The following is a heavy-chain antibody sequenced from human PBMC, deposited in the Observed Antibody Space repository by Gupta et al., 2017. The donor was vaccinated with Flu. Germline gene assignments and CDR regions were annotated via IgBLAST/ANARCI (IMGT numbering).Heavy chain of an antibody. J-gene: IGHJ6*03. Sequence: QVQLQESGPGLVKPSETLSLTCTVSGGSISNSFWSWVRQPPGKGLEWIGYIYFTGSPNYNPSLKDPVTISLGQATHPFSLKLTSVAAADTAFDYFAEDLCQPPPYYMDVWGEGTTVTVSS. CDR2: IYFTGSP. D-gene: IGHD2-15*01. CDR1: GGSISNSF. CDR3: AEDLCQPPPYYMDV. V-gene: IGHV4-59*01.